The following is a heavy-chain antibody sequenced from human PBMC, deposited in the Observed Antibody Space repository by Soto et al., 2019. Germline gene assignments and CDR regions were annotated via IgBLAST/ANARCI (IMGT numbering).Heavy chain of an antibody. J-gene: IGHJ4*02. D-gene: IGHD5-12*01. V-gene: IGHV1-46*01. CDR1: GYTFTSYY. CDR2: IHPSGGST. CDR3: ARVFEDGYDTVDY. Sequence: QVQLVHSGAEVKKPGASVKVSCKASGYTFTSYYMHWVRQAPGQGLEWMGIIHPSGGSTSYAQKFQGRITMTRDTSTSTVYMELSSLRSEDTAVYYCARVFEDGYDTVDYWGQGTLVSVSS.